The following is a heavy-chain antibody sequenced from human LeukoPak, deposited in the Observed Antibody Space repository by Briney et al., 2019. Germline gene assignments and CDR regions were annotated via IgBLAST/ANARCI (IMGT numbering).Heavy chain of an antibody. D-gene: IGHD3-16*02. CDR1: GFTFSSYW. Sequence: PGGSLRLSCAASGFTFSSYWMHWVRQAPGKGLVSVSRINSDGSSTSYADSVKGRFTISRDNAKNTLYLQMNSLRAEDTALYYCARDRVPTYYDYVWGSYRSSGHDYWGQGALVTVSS. J-gene: IGHJ4*02. CDR3: ARDRVPTYYDYVWGSYRSSGHDY. V-gene: IGHV3-74*01. CDR2: INSDGSST.